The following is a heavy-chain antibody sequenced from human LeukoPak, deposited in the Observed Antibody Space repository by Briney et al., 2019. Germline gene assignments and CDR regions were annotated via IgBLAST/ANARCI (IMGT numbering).Heavy chain of an antibody. J-gene: IGHJ4*02. CDR2: ISGSGGST. Sequence: GGSLRLSCAASGFTFSSYGMSWVRQAPGKGLEWVSAISGSGGSTYYADSVKGRFTISRDNSKNTLYLQMNSLRAEDTAVYCCAKYLRDVGASPPFDYWGQGTLVTVSS. V-gene: IGHV3-23*01. CDR3: AKYLRDVGASPPFDY. CDR1: GFTFSSYG. D-gene: IGHD1-26*01.